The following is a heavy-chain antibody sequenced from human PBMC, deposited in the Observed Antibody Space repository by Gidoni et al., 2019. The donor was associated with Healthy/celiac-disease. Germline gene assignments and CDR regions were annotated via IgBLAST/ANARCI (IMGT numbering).Heavy chain of an antibody. CDR1: GFTFSSYA. J-gene: IGHJ4*01. CDR3: VQGFSGWYYYFDY. Sequence: EVPLVESGGGWVKRGGSWSHSCSASGFTFSSYASHWVRQAPGKGLEYVSAIRINGGSTNYAASVKSRFTISSNNSQNTLYLQPGSLGPEDTAVYYCVQGFSGWYYYFDYWGHGTLVTVSS. V-gene: IGHV3-64D*06. D-gene: IGHD6-19*01. CDR2: IRINGGST.